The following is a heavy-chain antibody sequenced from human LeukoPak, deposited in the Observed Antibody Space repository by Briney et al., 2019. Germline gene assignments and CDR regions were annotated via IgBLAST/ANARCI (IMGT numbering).Heavy chain of an antibody. J-gene: IGHJ4*02. CDR2: IYTSGST. Sequence: SQTLSLTCSVSGGSISSGSYYWSWIRQTAGKGLEWIGRIYTSGSTNYNPSLKSRVTISVDTSKNQFSLKLSSVTAADTAVYYCARTSVGARYFDYWGQGTLVTVSS. CDR1: GGSISSGSYY. V-gene: IGHV4-61*02. D-gene: IGHD1-26*01. CDR3: ARTSVGARYFDY.